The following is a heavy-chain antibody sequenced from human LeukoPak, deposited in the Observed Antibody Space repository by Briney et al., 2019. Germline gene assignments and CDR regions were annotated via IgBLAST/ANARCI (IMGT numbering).Heavy chain of an antibody. Sequence: SETLSLTCAVSGGSISSYYWSWIRQPPGKGLEWIGYIYYSGSTNYNPSLKSRVTISVDTSKNQFSLKLSSVTAADTAVYYCARGFPFLGYWGQGTLVTVSS. D-gene: IGHD3-3*01. J-gene: IGHJ4*02. CDR1: GGSISSYY. CDR3: ARGFPFLGY. CDR2: IYYSGST. V-gene: IGHV4-59*12.